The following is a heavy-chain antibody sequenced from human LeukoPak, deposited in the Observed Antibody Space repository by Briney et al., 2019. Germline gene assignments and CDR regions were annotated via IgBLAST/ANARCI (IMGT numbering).Heavy chain of an antibody. V-gene: IGHV1-8*01. J-gene: IGHJ4*02. CDR3: ARGVHCSGGSCSHLEFYY. CDR1: GYTFTRYD. D-gene: IGHD2-15*01. Sequence: GASVKVSCKASGYTFTRYDINWVGQATGQGRQWMGWMNPIKGKTGYAQKFQGRVTLTTNTSISTAYMEPSSLRSEDTPVNYRARGVHCSGGSCSHLEFYYWGQGTLFTVSS. CDR2: MNPIKGKT.